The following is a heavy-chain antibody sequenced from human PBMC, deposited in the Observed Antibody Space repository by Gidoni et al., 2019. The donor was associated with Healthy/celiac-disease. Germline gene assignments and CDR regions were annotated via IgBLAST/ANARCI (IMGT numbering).Heavy chain of an antibody. Sequence: EVQLLESGGGLVPPGGSLRLSFAATGVTFRSYAMSWVRQAPGKGLEWVSAMSGSGGSTYYAASVKGRFTISRDNSKNTLYLQMNSLRAEDTAVYYCAKDRLRLGELSFDYWGQGTLVTVSS. J-gene: IGHJ4*02. D-gene: IGHD3-16*02. CDR3: AKDRLRLGELSFDY. CDR2: MSGSGGST. CDR1: GVTFRSYA. V-gene: IGHV3-23*01.